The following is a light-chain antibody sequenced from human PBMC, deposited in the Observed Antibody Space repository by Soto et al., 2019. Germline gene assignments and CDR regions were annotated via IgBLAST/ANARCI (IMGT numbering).Light chain of an antibody. V-gene: IGKV3-11*01. CDR2: DAS. J-gene: IGKJ2*03. CDR3: QQRNNWQS. CDR1: QSVSSY. Sequence: EIVLTQSQATLSLSPGERATLSCRASQSVSSYLAWYQQKPGQAPRLLIYDASNRATGIPARFSGSGSGTDFTLTISSLEPEAFAVYYCQQRNNWQSFGQGTKLEIK.